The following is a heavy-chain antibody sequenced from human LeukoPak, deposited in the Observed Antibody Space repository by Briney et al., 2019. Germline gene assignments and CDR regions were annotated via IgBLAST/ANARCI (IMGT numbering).Heavy chain of an antibody. J-gene: IGHJ4*02. CDR2: ISYDGSNK. V-gene: IGHV3-30*03. D-gene: IGHD3-9*01. Sequence: PGGSLRLSCAASGFTFSSYGMHWVRQAPGKGLEWVAVISYDGSNKYYADSVEGRFTISRDNSKNTLYLQMNSLRAEDTAVYYCARGNDILTGYGRSYWGQGTLVTVSS. CDR1: GFTFSSYG. CDR3: ARGNDILTGYGRSY.